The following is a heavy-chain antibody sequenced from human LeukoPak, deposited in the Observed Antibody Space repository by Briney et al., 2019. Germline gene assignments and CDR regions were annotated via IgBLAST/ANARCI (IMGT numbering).Heavy chain of an antibody. J-gene: IGHJ3*02. CDR2: IYHSGST. CDR1: GGSISSGGYS. Sequence: SETLSLTCAVSGGSISSGGYSWSWIRQPPGKGLEWSGYIYHSGSTYYNPSLKSRVTISVDRSKNQFSLNLSSVTAADTAVYYCARDRKAYYYDSSGYLPSGAFDIWGQGTMVTVSS. D-gene: IGHD3-22*01. V-gene: IGHV4-30-2*01. CDR3: ARDRKAYYYDSSGYLPSGAFDI.